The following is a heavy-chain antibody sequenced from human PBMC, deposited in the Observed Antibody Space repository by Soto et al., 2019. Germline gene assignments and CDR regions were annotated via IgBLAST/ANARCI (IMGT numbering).Heavy chain of an antibody. J-gene: IGHJ4*02. CDR2: INRSGST. CDR1: GGSFSGYY. CDR3: ARSIWFGEFVTGY. Sequence: LSLTCAVYGGSFSGYYWSWIRQPPGKGLEWIGEINRSGSTNYSPSLKSRVTISVDTSKNQFSLKLSSVTAADTAVYYCARSIWFGEFVTGYWGQGTLVTVSS. V-gene: IGHV4-34*01. D-gene: IGHD3-10*01.